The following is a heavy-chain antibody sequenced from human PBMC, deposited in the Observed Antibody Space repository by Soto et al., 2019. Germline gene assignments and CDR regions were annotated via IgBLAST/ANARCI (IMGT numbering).Heavy chain of an antibody. Sequence: SVKVSCKASGCTFSSYAISWVRQAPGQGLEWMGGIIPIFGTANYAQKFQGRVTITADESTSTAYMELSSLRSEDTAVYYCARPLSPRGYFDWLLGYWGQGTLVTVSS. CDR2: IIPIFGTA. J-gene: IGHJ4*02. CDR1: GCTFSSYA. D-gene: IGHD3-9*01. CDR3: ARPLSPRGYFDWLLGY. V-gene: IGHV1-69*13.